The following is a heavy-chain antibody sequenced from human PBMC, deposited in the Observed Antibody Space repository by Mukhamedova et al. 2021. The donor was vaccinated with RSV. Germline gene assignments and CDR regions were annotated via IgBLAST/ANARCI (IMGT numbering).Heavy chain of an antibody. Sequence: HWVRQAPGKGLEWVAVISYDGSNKYYADSVKGRFTISRDNSKNTLYLQMNSLRAEDTAVYYCAGPGYSSSWYDAFDIWGQGTMVT. CDR2: ISYDGSNK. D-gene: IGHD6-13*01. V-gene: IGHV3-30*04. J-gene: IGHJ3*02. CDR3: AGPGYSSSWYDAFDI.